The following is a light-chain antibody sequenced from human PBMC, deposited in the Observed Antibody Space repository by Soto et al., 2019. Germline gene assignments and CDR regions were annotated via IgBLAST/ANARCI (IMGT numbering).Light chain of an antibody. CDR1: RGIMHA. Sequence: AIQMTQSPSSLSASVGDRVTITCRASRGIMHALAWYQQKPGKAPKVLIYAASSLQSGVPLRFSGSGSGTDCTLTISSLQPEDFATYYCLQDYNYPLAFGQGTKVEIK. CDR2: AAS. V-gene: IGKV1-6*01. J-gene: IGKJ1*01. CDR3: LQDYNYPLA.